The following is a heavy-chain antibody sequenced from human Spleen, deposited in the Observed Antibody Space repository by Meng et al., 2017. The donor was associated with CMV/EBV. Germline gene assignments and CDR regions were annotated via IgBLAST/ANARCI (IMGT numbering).Heavy chain of an antibody. Sequence: AGSLRLSCVASGFSLSSNAMGWVRQVPGRGVEWVSVTSAGGVSTYYVDSVKGRYIISRDNSKNTLYRQMNSLSAEDAAMYDCAKATNADYYYDSSGSYDNWGQGTVVTVSS. V-gene: IGHV3-23*01. CDR1: GFSLSSNA. CDR2: TSAGGVST. CDR3: AKATNADYYYDSSGSYDN. J-gene: IGHJ4*02. D-gene: IGHD3-22*01.